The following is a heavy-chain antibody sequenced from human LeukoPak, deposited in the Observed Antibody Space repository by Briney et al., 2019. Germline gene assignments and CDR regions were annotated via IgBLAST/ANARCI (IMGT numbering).Heavy chain of an antibody. Sequence: SVXXSCKASGGTFSSYXISWVRXAXXQGLXWMXRXXPILGIANYAQKFQGRVTITADKSTSTAYMELSSLRSEDTAVYYCAREPRRLYYYDSSGYGDYWGQGTLVTVSS. D-gene: IGHD3-22*01. CDR1: GGTFSSYX. CDR3: AREPRRLYYYDSSGYGDY. CDR2: XXPILGIA. V-gene: IGHV1-69*04. J-gene: IGHJ4*02.